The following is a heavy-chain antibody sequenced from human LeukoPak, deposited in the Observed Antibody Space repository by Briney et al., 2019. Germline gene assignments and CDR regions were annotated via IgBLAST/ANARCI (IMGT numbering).Heavy chain of an antibody. CDR2: INHSGST. Sequence: SSETLSLTCAVYGGSFSGYYWSWIRQPPGKGLEWIGEINHSGSTNYNPSLKSRVTISVDTSKNQFSLKLSSVTAADTAVYYCASRLYGGNLDYYFDYWGQGTLVTVSS. J-gene: IGHJ4*02. D-gene: IGHD4-23*01. CDR3: ASRLYGGNLDYYFDY. CDR1: GGSFSGYY. V-gene: IGHV4-34*01.